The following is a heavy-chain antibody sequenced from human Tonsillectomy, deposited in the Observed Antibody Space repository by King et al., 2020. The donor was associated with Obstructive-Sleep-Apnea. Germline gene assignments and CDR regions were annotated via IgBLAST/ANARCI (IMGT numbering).Heavy chain of an antibody. J-gene: IGHJ4*02. Sequence: VQLVESGGGLVQPGRSLRLSCAASGFTFDDYAMHWVRQAPGKGLEWVSGIRWNSGSIGYADSVKGRFTISRDNSKNSLYLQMNSLRAEDTALYYCAKGGVVIGGLDYWGQGTLVTVSS. V-gene: IGHV3-9*01. CDR3: AKGGVVIGGLDY. CDR2: IRWNSGSI. D-gene: IGHD3-3*01. CDR1: GFTFDDYA.